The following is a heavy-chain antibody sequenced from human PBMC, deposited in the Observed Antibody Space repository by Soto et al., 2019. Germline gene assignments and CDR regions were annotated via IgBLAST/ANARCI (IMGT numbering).Heavy chain of an antibody. V-gene: IGHV4-4*02. CDR1: GGSISSSNW. CDR2: IYHSGST. J-gene: IGHJ4*02. CDR3: ARGVTIFGVVMGYYFDY. D-gene: IGHD3-3*01. Sequence: QVQLQESGPGLVKPSGTLSLTCAVSGGSISSSNWWSWVRQPPGKGLEWIGEIYHSGSTNYNPSLKIRVTISVDKSKNQFSLKLSSVTAADTAVYYCARGVTIFGVVMGYYFDYWGQGTLVTVSS.